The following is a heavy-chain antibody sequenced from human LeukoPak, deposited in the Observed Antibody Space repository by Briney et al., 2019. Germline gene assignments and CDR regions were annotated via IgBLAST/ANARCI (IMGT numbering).Heavy chain of an antibody. CDR3: AKSLAAAGDYYYGMDV. CDR2: ICGSGGST. D-gene: IGHD6-13*01. J-gene: IGHJ6*02. Sequence: GGSLRLSCAAFGFTFSSYAMSWGRQAPGEGLEWVSAICGSGGSTYYADSVKGRFTISRDNSKNTLYLQMNSLRAEDTAVYYCAKSLAAAGDYYYGMDVWGQGTTVTVSS. CDR1: GFTFSSYA. V-gene: IGHV3-23*01.